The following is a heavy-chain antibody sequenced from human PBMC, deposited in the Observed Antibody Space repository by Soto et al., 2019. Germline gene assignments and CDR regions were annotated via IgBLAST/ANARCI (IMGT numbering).Heavy chain of an antibody. J-gene: IGHJ4*02. CDR2: ISSSSSYI. V-gene: IGHV3-21*01. CDR3: ASMVTAASFDY. CDR1: GFTFSSYS. D-gene: IGHD2-21*02. Sequence: EVQLVESGGGLVKPGGSLRLSCEASGFTFSSYSMNWVRQAPGKGLEWVSSISSSSSYIYYADSVKGRFTISRDNAKNALYLQMNSLRAEDTAVYYCASMVTAASFDYWGQGTLVTVSS.